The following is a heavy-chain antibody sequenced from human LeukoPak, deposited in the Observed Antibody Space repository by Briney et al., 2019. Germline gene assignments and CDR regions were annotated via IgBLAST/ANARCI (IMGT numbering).Heavy chain of an antibody. J-gene: IGHJ4*02. D-gene: IGHD2-2*01. Sequence: ASVKVSCKASGYTFTSYGISWVRQAPGQGLEWMGWISAYNGNTNYAQKFQGRVTMTRDTSTSTVYMELSSLRSEDTAVYYCARASLDLRLGYWGQGTLVTVSS. CDR3: ARASLDLRLGY. CDR1: GYTFTSYG. CDR2: ISAYNGNT. V-gene: IGHV1-18*01.